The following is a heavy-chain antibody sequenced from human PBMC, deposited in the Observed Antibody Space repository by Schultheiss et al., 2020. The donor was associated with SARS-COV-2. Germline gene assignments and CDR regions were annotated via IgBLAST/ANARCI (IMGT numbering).Heavy chain of an antibody. V-gene: IGHV3-66*01. Sequence: GGSLRLSCAASGFTFSSYAMSWVRQAPGKGLEWVSVIYSGGSTYYADSVKGRFTISRDNSKNTLYLQMNSLRAEDTAVYYCARVARSPTTRYGMDVWGQGTTVTVSS. CDR1: GFTFSSYA. D-gene: IGHD1-26*01. J-gene: IGHJ6*02. CDR2: IYSGGST. CDR3: ARVARSPTTRYGMDV.